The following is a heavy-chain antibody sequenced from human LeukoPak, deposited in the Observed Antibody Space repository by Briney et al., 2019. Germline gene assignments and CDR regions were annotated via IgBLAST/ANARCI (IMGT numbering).Heavy chain of an antibody. CDR2: ISSSGSTI. V-gene: IGHV3-11*01. J-gene: IGHJ5*02. Sequence: GGSLRLSCAASGFTFSDYYMSWIRQAPGKGLEWVSYISSSGSTIYYADSVKGRFTISRDNAKNSLYLQMNSLRAEDTAVCYCARAHRVRGVILAGGWFDPWGQGTLVTVSS. CDR1: GFTFSDYY. CDR3: ARAHRVRGVILAGGWFDP. D-gene: IGHD3-10*01.